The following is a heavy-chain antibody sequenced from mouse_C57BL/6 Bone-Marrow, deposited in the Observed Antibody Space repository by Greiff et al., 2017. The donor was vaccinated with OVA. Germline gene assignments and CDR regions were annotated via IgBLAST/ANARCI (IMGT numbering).Heavy chain of an antibody. J-gene: IGHJ3*01. Sequence: QVQLQQSGPGLVAPSQSLSITCTVSGFSLTSYGVDWVRQSPGKGLEWLGVIWGVGSTNYNSALKSRLSISKDNSKSQVFLKMNSLQTDDTAMYYCASGYGNYVLAYWGQGTLVTVSA. CDR2: IWGVGST. CDR1: GFSLTSYG. D-gene: IGHD2-1*01. V-gene: IGHV2-6*01. CDR3: ASGYGNYVLAY.